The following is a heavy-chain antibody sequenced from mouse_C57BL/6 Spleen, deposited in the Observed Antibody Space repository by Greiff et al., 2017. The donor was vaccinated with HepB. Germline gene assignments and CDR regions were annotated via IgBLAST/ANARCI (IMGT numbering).Heavy chain of an antibody. J-gene: IGHJ3*01. Sequence: VQLQQSGPELVKPGASVKISCKASGYAFSSSWMNWVKQRPGKGLEWIGRIYPGDGDTNYNGKFKGKATLTADKSSSTAYMQLSSLTSEDSAVYFCAGSSNYVSWFAYWGQGTLVTVSA. D-gene: IGHD2-5*01. CDR3: AGSSNYVSWFAY. CDR2: IYPGDGDT. CDR1: GYAFSSSW. V-gene: IGHV1-82*01.